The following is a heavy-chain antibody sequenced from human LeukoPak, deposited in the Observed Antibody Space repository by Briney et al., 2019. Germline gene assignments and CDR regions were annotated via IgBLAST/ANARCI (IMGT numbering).Heavy chain of an antibody. Sequence: ASVKVSCKASGYTFIGFYIHWVRQAPGQGLEWMGWISAYNGNTNYAQKLQGRVTMTTDTSTSTAYMELRSLRSDDTAVYYCARDSRPCSGGSCYTREAFDIWGQGTMVTVSS. D-gene: IGHD2-15*01. V-gene: IGHV1-18*04. CDR2: ISAYNGNT. J-gene: IGHJ3*02. CDR1: GYTFIGFY. CDR3: ARDSRPCSGGSCYTREAFDI.